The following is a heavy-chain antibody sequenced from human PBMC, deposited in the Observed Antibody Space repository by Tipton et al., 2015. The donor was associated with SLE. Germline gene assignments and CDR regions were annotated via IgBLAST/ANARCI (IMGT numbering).Heavy chain of an antibody. CDR2: INHSGST. CDR1: GGSFIGYY. CDR3: ARRRTVKPFDY. D-gene: IGHD4-17*01. J-gene: IGHJ4*02. Sequence: TLSLTCAVYGGSFIGYYWSWIRQPPVKGLEWIGEINHSGSTNYNPSLKSRATISVDTSKNKFSLKLSSVTAADTAVYYCARRRTVKPFDYWGQGTLVTVSS. V-gene: IGHV4-34*01.